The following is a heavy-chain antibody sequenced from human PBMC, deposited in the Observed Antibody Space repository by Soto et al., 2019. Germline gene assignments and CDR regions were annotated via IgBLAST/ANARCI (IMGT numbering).Heavy chain of an antibody. CDR3: ASYAAYDAFTL. Sequence: SETLSLTCTVSGGSISSYYWSWIRQPPGKGLEWIGYIYYSGSTNYNPSLKSRVTISVDTSKNQLSLKLSSVTAADTAVYYCASYAAYDAFTLWGQGTRVTVS. CDR2: IYYSGST. J-gene: IGHJ3*01. D-gene: IGHD4-17*01. CDR1: GGSISSYY. V-gene: IGHV4-59*01.